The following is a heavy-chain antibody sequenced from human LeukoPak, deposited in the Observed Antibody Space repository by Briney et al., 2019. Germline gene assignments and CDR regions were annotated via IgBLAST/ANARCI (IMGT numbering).Heavy chain of an antibody. V-gene: IGHV4-30-2*01. D-gene: IGHD3-3*01. CDR2: IYPSGST. CDR3: AILITIFGEYYFDY. Sequence: SQTLSLTCAVSGASVNSDGYYWSWIRQPPGEGLEWIGNIYPSGSTDYNPSLKSRGNISVDTSKNQFSLKLSSVTAADTAVYYCAILITIFGEYYFDYWGQGTLVTVSS. CDR1: GASVNSDGYY. J-gene: IGHJ4*02.